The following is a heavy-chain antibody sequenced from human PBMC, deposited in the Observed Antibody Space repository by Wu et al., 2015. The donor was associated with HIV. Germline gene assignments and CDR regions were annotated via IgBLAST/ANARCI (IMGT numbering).Heavy chain of an antibody. J-gene: IGHJ5*02. Sequence: QVQLVQSGAEVKKPGASVKVSCKASGYTFTSYGISWVRQAPGQGLEWMGWISAYNGNTNYAQKLQGRVTMTTDTSTSTAYMELRSLRSDDTAVYYCARGYCSSTSCLRGTNTDWFDPVGPGNPGPPSP. V-gene: IGHV1-18*01. CDR1: GYTFTSYG. CDR3: ARGYCSSTSCLRGTNTDWFDP. CDR2: ISAYNGNT. D-gene: IGHD2-2*01.